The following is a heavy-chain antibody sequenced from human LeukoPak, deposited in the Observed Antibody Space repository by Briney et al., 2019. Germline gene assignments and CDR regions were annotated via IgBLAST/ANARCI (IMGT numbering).Heavy chain of an antibody. CDR3: ARDLEMATIMFYPDY. D-gene: IGHD5-24*01. V-gene: IGHV7-4-1*02. CDR1: GYTFTSYA. J-gene: IGHJ4*02. CDR2: INTNTGNP. Sequence: ASVKVSCKASGYTFTSYAMNWVRQAPGQGLEWMGWINTNTGNPTYAQGFTGRFVFSLDTSVSTAYLQISSLKAEDTAVYYCARDLEMATIMFYPDYWGQGTLVTVSS.